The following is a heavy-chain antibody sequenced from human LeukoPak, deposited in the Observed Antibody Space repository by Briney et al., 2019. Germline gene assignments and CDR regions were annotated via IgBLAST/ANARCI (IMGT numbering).Heavy chain of an antibody. Sequence: QLGGSLRLSCTASGFSFGDYAMSWVRQAPGKGLEWVGFIRSKAYGGTTEYAASVKGRFTISRDDSTSIAYLPMNSLKTEDTAVYYCTRVKDYYDSSGYYPRGYFDYWGQGTLVTVSS. CDR2: IRSKAYGGTT. CDR1: GFSFGDYA. V-gene: IGHV3-49*04. J-gene: IGHJ4*02. D-gene: IGHD3-22*01. CDR3: TRVKDYYDSSGYYPRGYFDY.